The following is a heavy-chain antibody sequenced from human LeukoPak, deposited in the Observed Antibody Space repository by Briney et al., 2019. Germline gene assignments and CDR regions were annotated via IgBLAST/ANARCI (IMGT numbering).Heavy chain of an antibody. CDR2: IYYSGNT. J-gene: IGHJ3*02. CDR3: ARESYYDSSGYSHDAFDI. Sequence: SETLSLTCTVSAGSISSSSYSWGWIRQPPGKGLEWIGSIYYSGNTYYNSSLKSRVTISLDTSKNQFSLKLSSVTAADTAVYYCARESYYDSSGYSHDAFDIWGQGTMVTVSS. CDR1: AGSISSSSYS. D-gene: IGHD3-22*01. V-gene: IGHV4-39*07.